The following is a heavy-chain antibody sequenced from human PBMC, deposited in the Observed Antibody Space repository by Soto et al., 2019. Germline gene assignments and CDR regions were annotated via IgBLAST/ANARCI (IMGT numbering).Heavy chain of an antibody. CDR3: ARGAVHYYDSSGYYPDAFDI. V-gene: IGHV1-69*13. Sequence: SVKVSCKASGGTFSSYAISWVRQAPGQGLEWMGGIIPIFGTANYAQKFQGRVTITADESTSTAYMELSSLRSEDTAVYYCARGAVHYYDSSGYYPDAFDIWGQGTMVTVSS. D-gene: IGHD3-22*01. J-gene: IGHJ3*02. CDR2: IIPIFGTA. CDR1: GGTFSSYA.